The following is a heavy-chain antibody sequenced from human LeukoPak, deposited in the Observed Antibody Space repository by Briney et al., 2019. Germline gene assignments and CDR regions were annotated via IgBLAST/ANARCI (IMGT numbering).Heavy chain of an antibody. V-gene: IGHV4-39*01. D-gene: IGHD2-2*01. CDR3: ASRGYQLLPFDY. CDR1: GGSISSSSYY. J-gene: IGHJ4*02. CDR2: IYYSGST. Sequence: PSETLSLTCTVSGGSISSSSYYWGWIRQPPGKGLEWIGSIYYSGSTYYNPSLKSRVTISVDTSKNQFSLKLSSVTAADTAVYYCASRGYQLLPFDYWGQGTLVTVSS.